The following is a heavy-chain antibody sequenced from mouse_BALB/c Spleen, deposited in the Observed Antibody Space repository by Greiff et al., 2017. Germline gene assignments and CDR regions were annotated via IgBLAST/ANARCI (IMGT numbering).Heavy chain of an antibody. D-gene: IGHD1-1*01. J-gene: IGHJ4*01. CDR2: IDPENGDT. CDR1: GFNITDYY. CDR3: NAWGYYGSSPSMDY. Sequence: VQLQQSGAELVRSGASVKLSCTASGFNITDYYMHWVKQRPEQGLEWIGWIDPENGDTEYAPKFQGKATMTADTSSNTAYLQLSSLTSEDTAVYYCNAWGYYGSSPSMDYWGQGTSVTVSS. V-gene: IGHV14-4*02.